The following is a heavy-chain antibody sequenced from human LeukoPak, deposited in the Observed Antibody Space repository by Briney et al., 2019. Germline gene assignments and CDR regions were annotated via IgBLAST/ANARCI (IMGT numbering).Heavy chain of an antibody. V-gene: IGHV3-30*02. D-gene: IGHD3-3*01. CDR1: GFTFSSYG. J-gene: IGHJ4*02. CDR2: IRYDGSNK. Sequence: GGSLRLSCAASGFTFSSYGMHWVRQAPGKGLEWVAFIRYDGSNKYYADSVKGRFTISRDDSKNTLYLQMNSLRAEDTAVYYCAKANYDFWSGPFLYYFDYWGQGTLVTVSS. CDR3: AKANYDFWSGPFLYYFDY.